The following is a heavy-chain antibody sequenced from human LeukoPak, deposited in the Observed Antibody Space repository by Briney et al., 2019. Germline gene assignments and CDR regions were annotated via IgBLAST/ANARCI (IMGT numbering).Heavy chain of an antibody. D-gene: IGHD2-21*01. CDR1: GFTFSDSW. J-gene: IGHJ6*02. V-gene: IGHV3-7*01. Sequence: GSLRLSCAASGFTFSDSWMSWVRQAPGKGLEWVANMNQDGSAKGYVDSVKGRFTISRDNARNSLYLQMSSLRPEDTAVYYCATYSRWVAGDVWGQGTTVSVSS. CDR3: ATYSRWVAGDV. CDR2: MNQDGSAK.